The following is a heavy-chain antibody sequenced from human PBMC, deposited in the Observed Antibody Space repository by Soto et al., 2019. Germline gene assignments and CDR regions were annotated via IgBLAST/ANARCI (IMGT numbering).Heavy chain of an antibody. D-gene: IGHD3-22*01. CDR3: ARWVTAYYDSSGSHFYYFDY. V-gene: IGHV4-34*01. J-gene: IGHJ4*02. Sequence: SETLSLTCAVYGGSFSGYYWSWIRQPPGNGLEWIGEIYHSGSTNYNPSLKSRVTISVDKSKNQFSLKLSSVTAADTAVYYCARWVTAYYDSSGSHFYYFDYWGQGTLVTVSS. CDR1: GGSFSGYY. CDR2: IYHSGST.